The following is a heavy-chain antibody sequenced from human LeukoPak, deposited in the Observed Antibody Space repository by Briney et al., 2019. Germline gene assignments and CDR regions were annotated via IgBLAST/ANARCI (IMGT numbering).Heavy chain of an antibody. CDR1: GASISSYY. J-gene: IGHJ5*02. CDR2: IYTSGST. D-gene: IGHD1-26*01. Sequence: SETLSLTCVVSGASISSYYWTWIRQPARKGLEWIGRIYTSGSTTYNPSPNSRVTISLDTSKNQYSLHTTSTTTADTAVYYCVRDRGGFDPWGQGTLVTVSS. V-gene: IGHV4-4*07. CDR3: VRDRGGFDP.